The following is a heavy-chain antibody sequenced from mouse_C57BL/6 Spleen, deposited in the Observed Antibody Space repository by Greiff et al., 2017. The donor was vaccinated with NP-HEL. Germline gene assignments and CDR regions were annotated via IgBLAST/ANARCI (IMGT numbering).Heavy chain of an antibody. CDR3: ARQNYYSRSPGAY. V-gene: IGHV1-62-2*01. D-gene: IGHD1-1*01. CDR1: GYTFTEYT. CDR2: FYPGSGSI. Sequence: VQVVESGAELVKPGASVKLSCEASGYTFTEYTIHWVKQRSGQGLEWIGWFYPGSGSIKYNEKFKDKATLTADKSSSTVYMELSRLTSEDSAVYVCARQNYYSRSPGAYWGQGTLVTVSA. J-gene: IGHJ3*01.